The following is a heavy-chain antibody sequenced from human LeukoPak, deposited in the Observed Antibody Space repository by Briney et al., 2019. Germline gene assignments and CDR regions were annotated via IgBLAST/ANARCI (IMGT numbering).Heavy chain of an antibody. CDR3: ARDGVLEWLSDRYFDY. V-gene: IGHV3-7*01. CDR2: IKQDGSEK. J-gene: IGHJ4*02. CDR1: GSTFSSYW. D-gene: IGHD3-3*01. Sequence: GGSLRLSCAASGSTFSSYWMSWVRQAPGKGLEWVANIKQDGSEKYYVDSVKGRFTISRDNAKNSLYLQMNSLRAEDTAVYYCARDGVLEWLSDRYFDYWGQGTLVTVSS.